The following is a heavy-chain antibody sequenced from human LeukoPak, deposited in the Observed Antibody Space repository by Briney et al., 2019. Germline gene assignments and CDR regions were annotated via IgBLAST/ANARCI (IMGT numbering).Heavy chain of an antibody. V-gene: IGHV1-2*02. CDR3: ARGGYSYGTPNYYYYYYMDV. Sequence: ASVKVSCKASGYLFTGYYIHWVRQAPGQGLEWMGWINPNSGGTNYAQKFQGRVTMTRDTSISTAYMELSRLRSDDTAVYYCARGGYSYGTPNYYYYYYMDVWGKGTTVTISS. CDR2: INPNSGGT. J-gene: IGHJ6*03. D-gene: IGHD5-18*01. CDR1: GYLFTGYY.